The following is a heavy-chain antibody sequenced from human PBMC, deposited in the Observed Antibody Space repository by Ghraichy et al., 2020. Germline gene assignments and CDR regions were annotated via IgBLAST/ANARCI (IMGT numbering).Heavy chain of an antibody. CDR2: FNNNNGNT. Sequence: ASVKVSCKAAGYTFARYGIIWVRQAPVQGLEWMGWFNNNNGNTNYAQKLQGRVTMTTDTSTSTAYMELRSLRSDDTAVYYCARGTAPNIFYGMDVWGQGTTVTVSS. D-gene: IGHD4-17*01. CDR3: ARGTAPNIFYGMDV. CDR1: GYTFARYG. V-gene: IGHV1-18*04. J-gene: IGHJ6*02.